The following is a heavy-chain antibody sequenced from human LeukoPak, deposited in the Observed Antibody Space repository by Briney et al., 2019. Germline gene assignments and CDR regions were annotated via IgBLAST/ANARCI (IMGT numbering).Heavy chain of an antibody. D-gene: IGHD3-22*01. Sequence: PGGSLRLSCAASGFTFDDYGMSWVRQAPGKGLEWVSGINWNGGSTGYADSVKGRFTISRDNAKNSLYLQMNSLRAEDTALYYCARDFSDYYDSSGPCWGQGTMVTVSS. V-gene: IGHV3-20*04. CDR3: ARDFSDYYDSSGPC. CDR1: GFTFDDYG. J-gene: IGHJ3*01. CDR2: INWNGGST.